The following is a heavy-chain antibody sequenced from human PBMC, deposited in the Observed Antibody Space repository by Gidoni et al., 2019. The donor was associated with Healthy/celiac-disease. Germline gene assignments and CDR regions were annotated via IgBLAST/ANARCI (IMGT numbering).Heavy chain of an antibody. V-gene: IGHV4-4*07. CDR2: IYTRGST. D-gene: IGHD2-21*01. J-gene: IGHJ4*02. CDR1: GGSISSYS. CDR3: ARTYCGGDCPLFDY. Sequence: QVQLQGWGPGLGKSSETLSPPRTVQGGSISSYSWSWIRQPAGKGREWIGRIYTRGSTTYKPSLKSRVTMSVDTSKNHFSLQLSSVTAADTAVYYCARTYCGGDCPLFDYWGQGTLVTVSS.